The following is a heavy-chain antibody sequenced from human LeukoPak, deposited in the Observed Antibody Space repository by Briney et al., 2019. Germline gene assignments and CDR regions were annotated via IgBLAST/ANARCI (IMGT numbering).Heavy chain of an antibody. J-gene: IGHJ4*02. CDR3: AKDSSVPYGITD. V-gene: IGHV3-23*01. CDR2: ISGSDGNT. CDR1: GFTFSKYA. Sequence: GGCLRLSCAASGFTFSKYAMSGVRQAPGKGLEWVSAISGSDGNTFYADSLKGRFTISRDNSKNTLSLHMNSLRVEDTALYYCAKDSSVPYGITDWGQGSLLTVSS. D-gene: IGHD4-17*01.